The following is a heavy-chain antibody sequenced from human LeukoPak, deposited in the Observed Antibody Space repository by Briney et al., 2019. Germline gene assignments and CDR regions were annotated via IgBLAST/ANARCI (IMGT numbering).Heavy chain of an antibody. CDR1: GGSISSSSYY. D-gene: IGHD2-15*01. V-gene: IGHV4-39*07. CDR2: INHSGST. Sequence: SETLSLTCTVSGGSISSSSYYWGWIRQPPGKGLEWIGEINHSGSTNYNPSLKSRVTISVDTSKNQFSLKLSSVTAADTAVYYCARGRKVVVVYYYYYMDVWGKGTTVTVSS. CDR3: ARGRKVVVVYYYYYMDV. J-gene: IGHJ6*03.